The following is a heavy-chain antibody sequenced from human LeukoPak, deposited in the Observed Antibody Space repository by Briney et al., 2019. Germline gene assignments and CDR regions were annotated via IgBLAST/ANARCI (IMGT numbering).Heavy chain of an antibody. D-gene: IGHD3-10*01. V-gene: IGHV4-38-2*01. Sequence: SETLSLTCAVSGYSISSGYYWGWIRQPPGKGLEWIGSIYHSGSTYYNPSLKSRVTISVDTSKNQFSLKLSSVTAADTAVYYCASVTGYYYGSGSYNFDYWGQGTLVTVPS. CDR3: ASVTGYYYGSGSYNFDY. J-gene: IGHJ4*02. CDR1: GYSISSGYY. CDR2: IYHSGST.